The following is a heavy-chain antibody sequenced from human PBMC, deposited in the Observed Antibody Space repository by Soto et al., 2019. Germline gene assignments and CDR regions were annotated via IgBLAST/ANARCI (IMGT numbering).Heavy chain of an antibody. CDR2: ISSNGGST. CDR3: ARAVAGQACDY. V-gene: IGHV3-64*01. D-gene: IGHD6-19*01. J-gene: IGHJ4*02. CDR1: GFTFSSYA. Sequence: QLGGSLSLSCAASGFTFSSYAMHWVRQAPGKGLEYVSAISSNGGSTYYANSVKGRFTISRDNSKNTLYLQMGSLRAEDMAVYYCARAVAGQACDYWGQGTLVTVSS.